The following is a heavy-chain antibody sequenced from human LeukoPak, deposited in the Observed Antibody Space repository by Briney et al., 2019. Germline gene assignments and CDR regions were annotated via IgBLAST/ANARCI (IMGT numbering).Heavy chain of an antibody. CDR2: MNPNSGNT. J-gene: IGHJ5*02. Sequence: ASVKVSCKASGYTFTSYDINWVRQATGQGLEWMGWMNPNSGNTGYAQKFQGRVTITRNTSISTAYMELSSLRSEDTAVYYCARERTMVRGMSWFDPWGQGTRVTVSS. CDR3: ARERTMVRGMSWFDP. V-gene: IGHV1-8*03. CDR1: GYTFTSYD. D-gene: IGHD3-10*01.